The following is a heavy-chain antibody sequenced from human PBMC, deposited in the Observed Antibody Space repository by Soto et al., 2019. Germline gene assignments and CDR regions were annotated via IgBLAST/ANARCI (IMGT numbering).Heavy chain of an antibody. J-gene: IGHJ4*02. Sequence: ASVKVSCKASGYTFTSYAMHWVRQAPGQRLEWMGWINAGNGNTKYSQKFQGRVTITRDTSASTAYMELSSLRSEDTAVYYCATADYGDYSSWVRSAAFDYWGQGTLVTVSS. V-gene: IGHV1-3*01. CDR1: GYTFTSYA. D-gene: IGHD4-17*01. CDR2: INAGNGNT. CDR3: ATADYGDYSSWVRSAAFDY.